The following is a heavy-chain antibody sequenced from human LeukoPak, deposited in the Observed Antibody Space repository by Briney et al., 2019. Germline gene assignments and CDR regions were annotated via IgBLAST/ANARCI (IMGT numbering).Heavy chain of an antibody. CDR1: GDSFTNYW. J-gene: IGHJ4*02. D-gene: IGHD6-19*01. V-gene: IGHV5-51*01. Sequence: GESLKISCKRSGDSFTNYWIGWVRQIPGKGLEWMGIIYPGDSDSRYSPSFQGPVTISADKSVSTAYLQWSSLRVSDTAIDYCARASSDNAGWHRGSFDYWGQGTLVTVSS. CDR3: ARASSDNAGWHRGSFDY. CDR2: IYPGDSDS.